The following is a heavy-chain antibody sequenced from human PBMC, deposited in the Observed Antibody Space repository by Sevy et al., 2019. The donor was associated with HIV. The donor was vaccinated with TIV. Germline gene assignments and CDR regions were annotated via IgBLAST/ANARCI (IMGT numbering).Heavy chain of an antibody. Sequence: ASVKVSCKASGGTFSSYAISWVRQAPGQGLEWMGGIIPIFGTANYAQKFQGRVTITADESTSTAYMELSSLRSEDTAGYYCASEFMVRGVNGFDYWGQGTLVTVSS. CDR3: ASEFMVRGVNGFDY. V-gene: IGHV1-69*13. CDR1: GGTFSSYA. D-gene: IGHD3-10*01. CDR2: IIPIFGTA. J-gene: IGHJ4*02.